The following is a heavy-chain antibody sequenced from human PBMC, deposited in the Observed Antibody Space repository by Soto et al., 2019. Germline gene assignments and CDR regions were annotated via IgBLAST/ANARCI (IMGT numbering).Heavy chain of an antibody. CDR2: IIPIFGTA. CDR1: GGTFSSYA. J-gene: IGHJ6*02. V-gene: IGHV1-69*13. Sequence: SVKVSCKASGGTFSSYAISWVRQAPGQGLEWMGGIIPIFGTANYAQKFQGRVTITADESTSTAYMELSSLRSEDTAVYYCGRRGNCGRGSYNKWGMDVGAQGKMVTVSS. CDR3: GRRGNCGRGSYNKWGMDV. D-gene: IGHD3-10*01.